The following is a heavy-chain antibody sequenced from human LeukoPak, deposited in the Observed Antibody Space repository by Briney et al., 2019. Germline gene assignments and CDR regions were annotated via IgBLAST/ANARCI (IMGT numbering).Heavy chain of an antibody. J-gene: IGHJ3*02. CDR2: IYYSGST. D-gene: IGHD3-22*01. CDR3: ARGGLGDYDSSGYYFAAFDI. CDR1: GGSIRNYY. Sequence: SETLSLTCSVSGGSIRNYYWSWIRQPPGKGLGWIGYIYYSGSTNYNPSLKSRVTISVDTSKNQFSLKLSSVTAADTAVYYCARGGLGDYDSSGYYFAAFDIWGQGTMVTVSS. V-gene: IGHV4-59*01.